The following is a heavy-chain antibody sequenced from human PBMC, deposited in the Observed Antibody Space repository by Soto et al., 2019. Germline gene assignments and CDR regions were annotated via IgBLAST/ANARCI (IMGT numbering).Heavy chain of an antibody. J-gene: IGHJ4*02. CDR1: RGSLSGYY. D-gene: IGHD3-22*01. CDR2: IYYAGTT. CDR3: TRLGGFYQALDS. Sequence: SETLSLTCSISRGSLSGYYWTWTRQPPGKGLEWIGYIYYAGTTTYNPSLKNRVTISLDTPKNHLSLKMDSVAAADTAVYYCTRLGGFYQALDSWGQGVLVTVSS. V-gene: IGHV4-59*08.